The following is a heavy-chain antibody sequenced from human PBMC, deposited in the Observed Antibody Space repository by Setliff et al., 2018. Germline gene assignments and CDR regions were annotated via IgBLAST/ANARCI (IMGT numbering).Heavy chain of an antibody. CDR1: GGSISGYY. D-gene: IGHD2-15*01. Sequence: SETLSLTCTVSGGSISGYYWSWIRQPPGKGLEWIGYIFSSGSTNYNPSLKSRVTISVDTSRNQFSLKLSSVTAADTAVYYCARDEGYCGSASCNALLWFDPWGQGTLVTVSS. J-gene: IGHJ5*02. CDR2: IFSSGST. V-gene: IGHV4-4*08. CDR3: ARDEGYCGSASCNALLWFDP.